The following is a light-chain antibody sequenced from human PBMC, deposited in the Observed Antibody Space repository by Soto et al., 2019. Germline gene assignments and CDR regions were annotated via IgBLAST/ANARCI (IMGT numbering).Light chain of an antibody. Sequence: QSVLTQPPSASGTPGQRVTLSCSGSSSNIGSNTVNWYQQLPGTAPKLLIYSNNQRPSGVPDRFSGSKSGTSASLAISGLQSEDEADYYCAAWDDSLNGVVFGGGTRSPS. CDR1: SSNIGSNT. V-gene: IGLV1-44*01. CDR3: AAWDDSLNGVV. CDR2: SNN. J-gene: IGLJ2*01.